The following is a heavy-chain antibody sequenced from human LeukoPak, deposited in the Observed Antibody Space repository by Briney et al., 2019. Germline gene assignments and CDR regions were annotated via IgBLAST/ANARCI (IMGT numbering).Heavy chain of an antibody. CDR1: GDTFNSYA. CDR3: ARGARGQYSSSSGFDY. V-gene: IGHV1-69*05. J-gene: IGHJ4*02. D-gene: IGHD6-6*01. Sequence: GASVKVSCKASGDTFNSYAISWVRQAPGQGLEWMGGIIPIFGTANYAQKFQGRVTITTDESTSTAYMELSSLRSEDTAVYYCARGARGQYSSSSGFDYWGQGTLVTVSS. CDR2: IIPIFGTA.